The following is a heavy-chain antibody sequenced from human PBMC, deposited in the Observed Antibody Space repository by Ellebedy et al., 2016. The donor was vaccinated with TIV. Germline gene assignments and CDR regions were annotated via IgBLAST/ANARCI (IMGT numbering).Heavy chain of an antibody. J-gene: IGHJ4*02. D-gene: IGHD6-13*01. CDR1: GGTFSSYA. Sequence: SVKVSXXASGGTFSSYAISWVRQAPGQGLEWMGGIIHIFGTANYAQKFQGRVTITADKSTSTAYMELSSLRSEDTAVYYCATDRRIAGAMELGYWGQGTLVTVSS. V-gene: IGHV1-69*06. CDR2: IIHIFGTA. CDR3: ATDRRIAGAMELGY.